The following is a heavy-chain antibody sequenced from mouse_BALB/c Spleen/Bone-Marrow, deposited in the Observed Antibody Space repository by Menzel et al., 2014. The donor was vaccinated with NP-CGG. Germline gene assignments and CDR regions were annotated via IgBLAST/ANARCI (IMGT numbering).Heavy chain of an antibody. CDR2: IDPSDSET. CDR1: GYSFTSYW. V-gene: IGHV1S126*01. CDR3: ARDGITTATYYYAMDY. J-gene: IGHJ4*01. D-gene: IGHD1-2*01. Sequence: VQLQQSGPQLVRPGASVKISCKASGYSFTSYWMHWVKQRPGQGLEWIGMIDPSDSETRLNQKFKDKATLTVDKSSSTAYMQLSSPTSGDSAVYYCARDGITTATYYYAMDYWGQGTLVTVSS.